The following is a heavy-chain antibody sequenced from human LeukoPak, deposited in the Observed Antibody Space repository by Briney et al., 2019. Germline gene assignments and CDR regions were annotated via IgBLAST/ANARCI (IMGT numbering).Heavy chain of an antibody. CDR2: IKSKTDGGTT. J-gene: IGHJ4*02. CDR3: TTRTYYYDSSGYSSYYFDY. CDR1: GFTFSNAW. V-gene: IGHV3-15*01. D-gene: IGHD3-22*01. Sequence: NPGGSLRLSCAASGFTFSNAWMSWVRQAPGKGLEWVGRIKSKTDGGTTDYAAPVKGRFTTSRDDSKNTLYLQMNSLKTEDTAVYYCTTRTYYYDSSGYSSYYFDYWGQGTLVTVSS.